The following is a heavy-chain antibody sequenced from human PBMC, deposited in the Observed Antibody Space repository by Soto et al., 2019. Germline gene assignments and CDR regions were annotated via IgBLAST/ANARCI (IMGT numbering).Heavy chain of an antibody. D-gene: IGHD1-1*01. V-gene: IGHV1-69*13. CDR3: ARNGTLTGYSYGMDV. CDR1: GGTFSDYT. CDR2: IIPIFDTA. Sequence: SVKVSCKASGGTFSDYTINWVRQAPGQRLEWMGGIIPIFDTANYAEKFQGRVTITADESTSTSFMEVSSLRSEDTAVYYCARNGTLTGYSYGMDVWGQGTLVTVSS. J-gene: IGHJ6*02.